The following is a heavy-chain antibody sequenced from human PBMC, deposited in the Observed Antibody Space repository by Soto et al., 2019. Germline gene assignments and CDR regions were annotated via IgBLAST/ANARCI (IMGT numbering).Heavy chain of an antibody. Sequence: ASVKVSCKASGYTFTGYYVHWVRQAPGQGLERMGWINPNSGDTYLAQRFQGRVTMNRDTSIGTAYMELRGLTSDDTAEYYCAKGEAIVAAGTRVYLYNAMDVWGQGTTVTVSS. V-gene: IGHV1-2*02. CDR1: GYTFTGYY. J-gene: IGHJ6*02. CDR3: AKGEAIVAAGTRVYLYNAMDV. CDR2: INPNSGDT. D-gene: IGHD1-26*01.